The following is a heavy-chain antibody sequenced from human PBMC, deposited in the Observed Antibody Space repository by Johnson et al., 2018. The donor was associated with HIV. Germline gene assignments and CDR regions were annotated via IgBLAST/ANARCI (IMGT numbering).Heavy chain of an antibody. D-gene: IGHD6-13*01. CDR1: GFTFSTYD. Sequence: VQLVESGGGLVQPGGSIRLSCAASGFTFSTYDLHWVRQATGKGLEWVAALGTIFDTFYPGSVRGRFTISRENAKEFFCLQMDSLREGDTAMYYCVAAAPGGWNGALDFWGQGTMVTVSS. J-gene: IGHJ3*01. CDR2: LGTIFDT. V-gene: IGHV3-13*01. CDR3: VAAAPGGWNGALDF.